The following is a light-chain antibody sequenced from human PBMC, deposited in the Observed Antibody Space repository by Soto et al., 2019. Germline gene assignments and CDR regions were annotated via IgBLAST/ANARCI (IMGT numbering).Light chain of an antibody. CDR1: QSVSSRY. CDR2: GAS. Sequence: EIVLTQSPGTLSLSPGDRATLSCRASQSVSSRYLAWYQQKPGQGPRVLIYGASSRATGIPDRFSGSGSGTDFTLTISRLEPEDCAVYYCHQHDNAPYTCGQGTTLEIK. CDR3: HQHDNAPYT. V-gene: IGKV3-20*01. J-gene: IGKJ2*01.